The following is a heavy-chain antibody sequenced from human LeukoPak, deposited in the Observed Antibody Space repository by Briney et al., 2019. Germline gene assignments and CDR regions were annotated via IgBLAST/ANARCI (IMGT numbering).Heavy chain of an antibody. D-gene: IGHD1-26*01. CDR2: ISGSGGST. CDR1: GFTFSGYA. J-gene: IGHJ4*02. CDR3: AKGSIVGATTDFDY. V-gene: IGHV3-23*01. Sequence: GGSLRLSCAASGFTFSGYAMSWVRQAPGKGLEWVSAISGSGGSTYYADSVKGRFTIPRDNSKNTLYLQMNSLRAEDTAVYYCAKGSIVGATTDFDYWGQGTLVTVSS.